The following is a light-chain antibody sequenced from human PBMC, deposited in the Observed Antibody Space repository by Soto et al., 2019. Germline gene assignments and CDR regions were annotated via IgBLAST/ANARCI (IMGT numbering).Light chain of an antibody. J-gene: IGKJ4*01. CDR2: GAS. CDR1: QSVSSSY. CDR3: QQYGSSPLT. Sequence: EIVLTQSPGTLSLSPGERATLSCRASQSVSSSYLAWYQQKPGQAPRLLMYGASSRATGTPDRFSGSGSGTDFTLTISRLEPEDFAVYYCQQYGSSPLTFGGGTKVDIK. V-gene: IGKV3-20*01.